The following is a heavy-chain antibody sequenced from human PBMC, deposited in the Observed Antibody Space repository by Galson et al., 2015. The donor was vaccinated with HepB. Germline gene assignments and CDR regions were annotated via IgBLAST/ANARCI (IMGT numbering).Heavy chain of an antibody. Sequence: SVKVSCKASGGTFSSYAISWVRQAPGQGLEWMGGIIPIFGTANYAQKFQGGVTITADESTSTAYMELSSLRSEDTAVYYCASSQLIGYCSGGSCYWHGMDVWGQGTMVTVSS. CDR3: ASSQLIGYCSGGSCYWHGMDV. CDR2: IIPIFGTA. V-gene: IGHV1-69*13. CDR1: GGTFSSYA. D-gene: IGHD2-15*01. J-gene: IGHJ6*02.